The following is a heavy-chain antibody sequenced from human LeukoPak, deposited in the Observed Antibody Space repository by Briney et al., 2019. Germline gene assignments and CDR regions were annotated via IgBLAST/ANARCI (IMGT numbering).Heavy chain of an antibody. CDR1: GFTVSSNY. CDR3: ARVGYTSGWYRN. J-gene: IGHJ4*02. V-gene: IGHV3-66*01. CDR2: IYLGGST. D-gene: IGHD6-19*01. Sequence: QPGGSLRLSCAASGFTVSSNYMSWVRQAPGKGLQWVSVIYLGGSTFYAHSVHDRSTISSDNSNNTLFLQVNRLRDEDTPVYDCARVGYTSGWYRNRGQGTLVTVSS.